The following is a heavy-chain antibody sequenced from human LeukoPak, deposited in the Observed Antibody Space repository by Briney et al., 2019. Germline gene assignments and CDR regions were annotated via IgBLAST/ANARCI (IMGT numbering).Heavy chain of an antibody. J-gene: IGHJ4*02. CDR2: ISGSGGST. Sequence: GGSLRLSCAASGFTFSSYSMNWVRQAPGKGLEWVSAISGSGGSTYYADSVKGRFTISRDNSKNTLYLQMNSLRAEDTAVYYCAKGRIAAPFDYWGQGTLVTVSS. D-gene: IGHD6-13*01. CDR1: GFTFSSYS. CDR3: AKGRIAAPFDY. V-gene: IGHV3-23*01.